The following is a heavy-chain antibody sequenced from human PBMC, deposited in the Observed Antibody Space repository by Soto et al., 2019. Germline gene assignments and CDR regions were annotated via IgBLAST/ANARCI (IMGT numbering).Heavy chain of an antibody. CDR1: GFTFSSYS. V-gene: IGHV3-21*01. CDR3: ARAEATITLYYYYGMDV. D-gene: IGHD5-12*01. Sequence: GGSLRLSCAASGFTFSSYSMNWVRQAPGKGLEWVSSISSSSSYIYYADSVKGRFTISRDNAKNSLYLQMNSLRAEDTAVYYCARAEATITLYYYYGMDVWGQGTTVTVSS. CDR2: ISSSSSYI. J-gene: IGHJ6*02.